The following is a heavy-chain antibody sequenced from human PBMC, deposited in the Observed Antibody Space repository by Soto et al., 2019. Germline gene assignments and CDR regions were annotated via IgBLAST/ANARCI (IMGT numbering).Heavy chain of an antibody. CDR3: ARSVRLGDLSPRY. CDR2: IPYRGPT. CDR1: GVSISSADSY. D-gene: IGHD3-16*02. Sequence: QVQLQESGPGLVKPSQTLFLTCTVSGVSISSADSYWSWIRQLPGKGPEWIGYIPYRGPTYYNPSLKSRLTLSLDTSKNQFSLRLTSVTAADTAVYWCARSVRLGDLSPRYWGQGTLVTVSS. J-gene: IGHJ4*02. V-gene: IGHV4-31*03.